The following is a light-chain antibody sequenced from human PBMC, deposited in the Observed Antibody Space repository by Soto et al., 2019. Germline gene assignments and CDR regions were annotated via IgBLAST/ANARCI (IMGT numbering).Light chain of an antibody. CDR1: NSNLGAGYD. CDR3: CSYAGSYTVI. J-gene: IGLJ2*01. Sequence: QSVLTQPPSVSGAPGQRVTISCTGNNSNLGAGYDVHWYQQLPGAAPKLVVFGNRNRPSGVPDRFSGSKSGNTASLTISGLQAEDEADYYCCSYAGSYTVIFGGGTKLTVL. V-gene: IGLV1-40*01. CDR2: GNR.